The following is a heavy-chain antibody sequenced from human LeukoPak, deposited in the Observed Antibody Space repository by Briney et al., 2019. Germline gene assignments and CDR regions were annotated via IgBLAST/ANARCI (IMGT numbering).Heavy chain of an antibody. Sequence: PGGSLRLSCAPSGFTVSNNYMGWVRQAPGKGLEWVSVFYSGGRTYYADSVEGRFTMSRDNSKNTLYLQMNSLRAEDTAVYYCARGWGAFDCWGQGTLVTVSS. CDR1: GFTVSNNY. CDR3: ARGWGAFDC. D-gene: IGHD7-27*01. CDR2: FYSGGRT. V-gene: IGHV3-53*01. J-gene: IGHJ4*02.